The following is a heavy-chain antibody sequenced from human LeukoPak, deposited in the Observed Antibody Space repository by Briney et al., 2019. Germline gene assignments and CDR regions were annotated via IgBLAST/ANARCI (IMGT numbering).Heavy chain of an antibody. V-gene: IGHV4-34*01. CDR3: ARTPRTMVRGKSTFDP. CDR2: INHSGST. Sequence: SETLSLTCAVYGGSLSGYYWSWIRQPPGKGLEWIGEINHSGSTNYNPSLKSRVTISVDTSKNQFSLKLSSVTAADTAVYYCARTPRTMVRGKSTFDPWGQGTLVTVSS. D-gene: IGHD3-10*01. J-gene: IGHJ5*02. CDR1: GGSLSGYY.